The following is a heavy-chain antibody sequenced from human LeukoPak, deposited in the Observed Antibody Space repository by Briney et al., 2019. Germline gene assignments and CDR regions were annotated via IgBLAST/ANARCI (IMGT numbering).Heavy chain of an antibody. V-gene: IGHV4-59*01. Sequence: PSETLSLTCAVYGGSFSGYYWTWIRQSPGNGLEWIGYIYYDGSTDYNPSLKSRVTMSIDTSRSQFSLKLNSVTAADTAVYYCTKVGLSGLFDYWGQGALVTVSS. CDR3: TKVGLSGLFDY. J-gene: IGHJ4*02. CDR1: GGSFSGYY. CDR2: IYYDGST. D-gene: IGHD3-10*01.